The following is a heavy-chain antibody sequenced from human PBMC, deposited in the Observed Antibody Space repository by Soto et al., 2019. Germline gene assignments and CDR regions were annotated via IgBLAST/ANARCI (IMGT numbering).Heavy chain of an antibody. V-gene: IGHV4-61*03. CDR2: IYYTGGT. D-gene: IGHD2-2*01. CDR3: ARLEVGLDY. Sequence: QVQLQESGPGLVKPSETLSLTCSVSGGSVSSGSYYWSWIRQSPEKGLEWIGYIYYTGGTKYNPSLTSRATIAADTSRNHFSLKLTSGTAADTAVYYCARLEVGLDYWGQGVLVTVSS. J-gene: IGHJ4*02. CDR1: GGSVSSGSYY.